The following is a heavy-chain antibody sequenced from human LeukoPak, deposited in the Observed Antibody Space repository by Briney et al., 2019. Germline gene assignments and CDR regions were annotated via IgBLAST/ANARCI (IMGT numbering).Heavy chain of an antibody. CDR1: GDSVSSKNGA. CDR2: TYYRSKWYN. J-gene: IGHJ4*02. D-gene: IGHD6-19*01. V-gene: IGHV6-1*01. CDR3: ARDLGTTGWHTFDY. Sequence: SPTLSLTCAVSGDSVSSKNGAWNWIRQSPSRGLEWLGRTYYRSKWYNDYAESMEGRMTISQDTSKNQYSLHLNSVTPDDTAVYYCARDLGTTGWHTFDYWGQGTLVTVSS.